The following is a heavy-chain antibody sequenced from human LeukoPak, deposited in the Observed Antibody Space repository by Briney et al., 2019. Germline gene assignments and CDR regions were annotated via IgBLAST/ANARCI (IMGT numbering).Heavy chain of an antibody. J-gene: IGHJ6*03. CDR1: GGSISSYY. Sequence: SETLSLTCTVSGGSISSYYWSWIRQPPGKGLEWIGYIYYSGGTNYKSSLKSRVTISVDTSKNQFSLKLSSVTAADTAVYYCARETSQKGAHYMDVWGKGTTVTISS. CDR3: ARETSQKGAHYMDV. D-gene: IGHD3-16*01. V-gene: IGHV4-59*01. CDR2: IYYSGGT.